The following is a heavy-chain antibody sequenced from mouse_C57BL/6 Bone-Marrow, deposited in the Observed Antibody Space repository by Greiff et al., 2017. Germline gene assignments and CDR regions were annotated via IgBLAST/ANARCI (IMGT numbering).Heavy chain of an antibody. J-gene: IGHJ4*01. CDR1: GFSLSTSGMG. V-gene: IGHV8-12*01. CDR3: ARNNYDAMDY. CDR2: IYWDDDK. Sequence: QVTLKECGPGILQSSQTLSLTCSFSGFSLSTSGMGVSWIRQPSGKGLEWLAHIYWDDDKRYNPSLKSRLTISKDTSRNQVFLKITSVDTADTATYYCARNNYDAMDYWGQGTSVTVSS.